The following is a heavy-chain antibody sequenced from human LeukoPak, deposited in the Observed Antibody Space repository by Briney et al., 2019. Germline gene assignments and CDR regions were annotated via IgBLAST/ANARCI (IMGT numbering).Heavy chain of an antibody. D-gene: IGHD3-10*01. Sequence: PSETLSLTCAVYGGSFSGYYWSWIRQPPGKGLEWIGEINHSGSTNYNPSLKSRVTILVDTSKNQFSLKLSSVTAADTAVYYCARHFRFRYYGSGSYYNAHYFDYWGQGTLVTVSS. CDR2: INHSGST. V-gene: IGHV4-34*01. J-gene: IGHJ4*02. CDR1: GGSFSGYY. CDR3: ARHFRFRYYGSGSYYNAHYFDY.